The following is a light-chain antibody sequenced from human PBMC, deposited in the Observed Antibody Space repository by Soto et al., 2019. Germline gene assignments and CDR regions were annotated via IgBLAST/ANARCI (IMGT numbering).Light chain of an antibody. CDR3: QQSYTAPFT. Sequence: DIPLSQSPSTLSASVGDTVTITCRASQRIGKYLNWYQQKPGKAPKLLIYAASSLQPGAPSSFSGSGSGTDFTLTISSLHLEDVATYYCQQSYTAPFTFGHGTKVAFK. CDR2: AAS. CDR1: QRIGKY. V-gene: IGKV1-39*01. J-gene: IGKJ3*01.